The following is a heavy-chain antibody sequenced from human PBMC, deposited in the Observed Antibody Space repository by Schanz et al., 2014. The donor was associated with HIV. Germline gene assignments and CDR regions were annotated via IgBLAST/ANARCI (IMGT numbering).Heavy chain of an antibody. CDR1: GANFNILP. J-gene: IGHJ3*02. Sequence: QVPLVQSGTEVKKPGSSVKVSCKTSGANFNILPINWVRQAPGQGPQWMGGLVPISTTANYAQTFQGRVTLTADKSTNTAYMELSRLHSEDTAVYYCARDLSLASSTPTLAFDIWGQGTMVTVSS. V-gene: IGHV1-69*06. CDR3: ARDLSLASSTPTLAFDI. D-gene: IGHD2-2*01. CDR2: LVPISTTA.